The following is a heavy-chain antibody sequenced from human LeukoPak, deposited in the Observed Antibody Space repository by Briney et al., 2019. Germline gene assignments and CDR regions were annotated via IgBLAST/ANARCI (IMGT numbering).Heavy chain of an antibody. J-gene: IGHJ3*02. CDR3: ARGAIFGVVITRSAFDI. Sequence: GRSLRLSCAASGFTFSSYSMHWVRQAPGKGLEWVAVISYDGSDKYYADSVKGRFTISRDNSKNTLYLQMNSLRAEDTAVYYCARGAIFGVVITRSAFDIWGQGTMVTVSS. V-gene: IGHV3-30*04. CDR2: ISYDGSDK. CDR1: GFTFSSYS. D-gene: IGHD3-3*01.